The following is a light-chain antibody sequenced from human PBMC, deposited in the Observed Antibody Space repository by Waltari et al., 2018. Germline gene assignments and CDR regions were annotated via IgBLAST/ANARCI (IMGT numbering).Light chain of an antibody. CDR2: DSS. CDR3: QHRSKWPPLT. V-gene: IGKV3-11*01. J-gene: IGKJ4*01. CDR1: QSVGNF. Sequence: EIVLTQSPATLSLSPGERATLSCRASQSVGNFLAWYQLKPGQPPRPLTYDSSRRATGIPPRFSGSGSGTDFTLTISSLEPEGFAVYYCQHRSKWPPLTFGGGTKVEIK.